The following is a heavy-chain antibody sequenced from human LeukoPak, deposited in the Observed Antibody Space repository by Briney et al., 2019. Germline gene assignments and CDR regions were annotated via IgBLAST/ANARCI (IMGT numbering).Heavy chain of an antibody. CDR1: GYTLTELS. V-gene: IGHV1-24*01. CDR2: FDPEDGET. D-gene: IGHD2-2*02. Sequence: ASVKVSCKVSGYTLTELSMHWVRQAPGKGLEWMGGFDPEDGETIYAQKFQGRVTMTEDTSTDTAYMELSSLRSEDTAVYYCATGYCSSTSCYTDYYYMDFWGKGTTVTVSS. J-gene: IGHJ6*03. CDR3: ATGYCSSTSCYTDYYYMDF.